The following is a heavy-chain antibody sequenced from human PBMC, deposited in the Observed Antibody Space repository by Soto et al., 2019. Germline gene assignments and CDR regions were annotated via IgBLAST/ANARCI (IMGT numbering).Heavy chain of an antibody. J-gene: IGHJ6*02. CDR3: AKDEVTVVETATISALDI. D-gene: IGHD2-21*02. Sequence: GGSLRLSCAASGFTFSSYAMSWVRQAPGKGLEWVSAISGSGGSTYYADSVKGRFTISRDNSKNTLYLQMNSLRAEDTALYYCAKDEVTVVETATISALDIWGQGTTVTVSS. CDR2: ISGSGGST. V-gene: IGHV3-23*01. CDR1: GFTFSSYA.